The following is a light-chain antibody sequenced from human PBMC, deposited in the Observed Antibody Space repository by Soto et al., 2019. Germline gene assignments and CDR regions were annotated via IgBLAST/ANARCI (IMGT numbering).Light chain of an antibody. CDR2: NND. Sequence: QSALTQPPSASGTPGQRVTISSSGSSSNIGSSSVYWYQQLPGKAPKLLLYNNDQRPSGVPDRFSGSKSGTSASLAISGLQSEDEADYYCAVWDDRLNGYVFGTGTKVTGL. J-gene: IGLJ1*01. V-gene: IGLV1-44*01. CDR3: AVWDDRLNGYV. CDR1: SSNIGSSS.